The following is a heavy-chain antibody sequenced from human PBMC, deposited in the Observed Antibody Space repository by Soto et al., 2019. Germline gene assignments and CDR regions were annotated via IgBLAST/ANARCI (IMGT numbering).Heavy chain of an antibody. V-gene: IGHV1-2*04. J-gene: IGHJ4*02. Sequence: ASVKVSCKTSGYSFTDYKLHWVRQAPGQGLEWMGWVDPNGGGSNSAQKFQGSVTMTWDTSITTAYLDLTRLTTNDTATYFCATWVGYGDFEGFDFWGQGILVTVSA. CDR3: ATWVGYGDFEGFDF. D-gene: IGHD4-17*01. CDR1: GYSFTDYK. CDR2: VDPNGGGS.